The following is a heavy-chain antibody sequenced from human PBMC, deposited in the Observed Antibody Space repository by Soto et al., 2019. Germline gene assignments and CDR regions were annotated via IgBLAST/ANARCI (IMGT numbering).Heavy chain of an antibody. J-gene: IGHJ6*02. V-gene: IGHV1-2*02. D-gene: IGHD2-2*01. CDR3: ARERYQVISDGMDV. Sequence: ASVKVSCKASGYTFPGYYVHWVREAPGQGLEWMGWINPETGGTSYAQKFQGRVTLSRDTSINTAYLELSRLRLDDAAVYFCARERYQVISDGMDVWGQGTTVTVSS. CDR1: GYTFPGYY. CDR2: INPETGGT.